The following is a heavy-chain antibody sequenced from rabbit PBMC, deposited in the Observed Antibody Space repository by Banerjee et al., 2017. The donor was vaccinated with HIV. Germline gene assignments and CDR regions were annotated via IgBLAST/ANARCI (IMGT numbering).Heavy chain of an antibody. CDR2: IYAGSGRT. D-gene: IGHD6-1*01. CDR1: GFDFSSDY. V-gene: IGHV1S7*01. J-gene: IGHJ4*01. Sequence: QLKETGGGLVQPGGSLTLSCKASGFDFSSDYMGWVRQAPGKGLEWIGIIYAGSGRTYYATWVNGRFTISSDNAQNTVDLQMNSLTAADTATYFCARLIRGYDYAINLWAQGPWSPS. CDR3: ARLIRGYDYAINL.